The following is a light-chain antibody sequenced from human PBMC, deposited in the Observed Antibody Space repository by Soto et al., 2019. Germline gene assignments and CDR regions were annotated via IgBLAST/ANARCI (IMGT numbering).Light chain of an antibody. CDR1: QSINTY. J-gene: IGKJ2*01. V-gene: IGKV3-11*01. CDR2: DAS. Sequence: EIVLTQSPDTLSLSPGERATLSCRASQSINTYLAWYQQKPGQAPRLLIYDASNRATGIPARFSGSGSGTDFTLTISSLESEDSAVYYCQQRSYWPPYTFGQGTKVDIK. CDR3: QQRSYWPPYT.